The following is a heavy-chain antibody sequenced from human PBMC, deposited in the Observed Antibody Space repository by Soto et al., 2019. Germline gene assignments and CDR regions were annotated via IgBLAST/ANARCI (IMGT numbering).Heavy chain of an antibody. CDR1: GGSITNYY. D-gene: IGHD3-10*01. V-gene: IGHV4-59*08. CDR3: VRHGFGSLHGLVDV. CDR2: IQYNGYS. Sequence: QVQLQESGPGLVKPSETLSLTCTVSGGSITNYYCSWFRQPPGKGLEWIGYIQYNGYSAYNLSLKRRLTMSMDTSKTQFSLMLESVTATDTAVYYCVRHGFGSLHGLVDVWGQGTTVIVSS. J-gene: IGHJ6*02.